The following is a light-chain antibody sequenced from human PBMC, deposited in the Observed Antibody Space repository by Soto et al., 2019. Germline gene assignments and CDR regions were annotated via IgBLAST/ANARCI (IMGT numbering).Light chain of an antibody. CDR1: QSVSSTY. Sequence: EIVLTQSPGTLSLSPGERANLSCRASQSVSSTYLGWYQQKPGQAPRLLIYGALSRATGIPDRFSGSGSGTDYTLTITRLEPEDFAGYYCQHYGSSPYTFGQGTKLEIK. CDR2: GAL. J-gene: IGKJ2*01. CDR3: QHYGSSPYT. V-gene: IGKV3-20*01.